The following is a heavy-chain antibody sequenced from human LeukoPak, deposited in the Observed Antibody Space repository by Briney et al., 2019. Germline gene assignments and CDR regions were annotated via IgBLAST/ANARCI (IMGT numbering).Heavy chain of an antibody. CDR2: ISGSGGST. V-gene: IGHV3-23*01. CDR3: AKGLQMAMVRGVIAYDY. CDR1: GFTFSSYA. J-gene: IGHJ4*02. D-gene: IGHD3-10*01. Sequence: GGSLRLSCAASGFTFSSYAMSWARQAPGKGLEWVSAISGSGGSTYYADSVKGRFTISRDNSKNTLYLQMNSLRAEDTAVYYCAKGLQMAMVRGVIAYDYWGQGTLVTVSS.